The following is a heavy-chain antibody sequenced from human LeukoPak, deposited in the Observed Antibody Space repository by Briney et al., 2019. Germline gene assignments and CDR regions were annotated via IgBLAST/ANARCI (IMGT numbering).Heavy chain of an antibody. Sequence: PGGSLRLSCAASGFTFSSYSMNWVRQAPGKGLEWVSYISSSSSTIYYRDSVKGRFTIPRDSAKNSLYLQMNSLRDEDTAVYYCTPHRDGNYPFDYWGQGTLVTVSS. CDR1: GFTFSSYS. CDR3: TPHRDGNYPFDY. J-gene: IGHJ4*02. D-gene: IGHD1-7*01. V-gene: IGHV3-48*02. CDR2: ISSSSSTI.